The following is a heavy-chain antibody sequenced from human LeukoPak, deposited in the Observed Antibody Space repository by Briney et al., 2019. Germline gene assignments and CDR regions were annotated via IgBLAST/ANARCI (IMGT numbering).Heavy chain of an antibody. D-gene: IGHD3-10*01. J-gene: IGHJ3*02. CDR3: AIVGGGAFDI. CDR1: GFTFSSYP. Sequence: GGSLRLSCAASGFTFSSYPMNWVRQAPGKGLEWVSFISNSGSVIFYADSVKGRFTISRDNAKSSLYLEMNSLRAEDTALYYCAIVGGGAFDIWGQGTMVTVSS. V-gene: IGHV3-48*03. CDR2: ISNSGSVI.